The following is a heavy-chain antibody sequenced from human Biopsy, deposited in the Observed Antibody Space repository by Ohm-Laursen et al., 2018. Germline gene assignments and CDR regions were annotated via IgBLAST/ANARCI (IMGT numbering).Heavy chain of an antibody. CDR3: ARVDRYNFDHYIMDA. Sequence: PSQTLSLTCTVSGDSIARYYWTWIRQSPRKGLEWIAYIYYSGRPNYNPSLKGRVVISVDRSRNQFFLKLTSATAADTAIYYCARVDRYNFDHYIMDAWGRGTTVTVSS. D-gene: IGHD1-20*01. CDR1: GDSIARYY. J-gene: IGHJ6*02. CDR2: IYYSGRP. V-gene: IGHV4-59*01.